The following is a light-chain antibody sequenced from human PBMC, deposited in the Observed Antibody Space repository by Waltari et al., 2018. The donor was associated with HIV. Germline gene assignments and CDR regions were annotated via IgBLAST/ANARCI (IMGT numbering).Light chain of an antibody. CDR2: EAS. J-gene: IGKJ4*01. CDR3: QQAKMFPHT. V-gene: IGKV1-12*01. CDR1: QNIGKT. Sequence: QMTQSPSSVSVAVGGAVSINCRASQNIGKTLAWYQLKSNRAPRLLIYEASRLDDGVPARFSGSGSKSNFSLDITNLQPEDYGIYVCQQAKMFPHTFAGGTRVE.